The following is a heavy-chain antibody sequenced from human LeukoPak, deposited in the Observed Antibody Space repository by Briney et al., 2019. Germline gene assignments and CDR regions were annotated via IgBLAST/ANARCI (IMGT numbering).Heavy chain of an antibody. J-gene: IGHJ4*02. CDR2: ISYDGRNK. CDR1: GFTFNNYG. D-gene: IGHD2-2*01. CDR3: AKGPLRGTAAAIDY. V-gene: IGHV3-30*18. Sequence: GGSLRLSCAASGFTFNNYGIHWVRQAPGKGLEWVAVISYDGRNKHYPDSVKGRFTISRDISTDTLWLQMDSLRTEDTAVYYCAKGPLRGTAAAIDYWGQGTLVTVSS.